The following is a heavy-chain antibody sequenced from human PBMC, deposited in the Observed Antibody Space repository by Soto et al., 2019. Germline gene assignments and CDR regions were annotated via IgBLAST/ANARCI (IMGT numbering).Heavy chain of an antibody. Sequence: PGGSLRLSCAASGFTFSSYAMSWVRQAPGKGLEWVSAISGSGGSTYYADSVKGRFTISRDNSKNTLYLQMNSLRAEDTAVYYCANVKQTDSITIFGVVIGPPGWFDPWGQGTLVTVSS. V-gene: IGHV3-23*01. CDR3: ANVKQTDSITIFGVVIGPPGWFDP. D-gene: IGHD3-3*01. CDR2: ISGSGGST. J-gene: IGHJ5*02. CDR1: GFTFSSYA.